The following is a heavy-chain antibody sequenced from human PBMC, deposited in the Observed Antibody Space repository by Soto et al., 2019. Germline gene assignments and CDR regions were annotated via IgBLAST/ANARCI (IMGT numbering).Heavy chain of an antibody. CDR1: GYTFTSYG. D-gene: IGHD3-22*01. CDR2: ISAYNGNT. Sequence: GASVKVSCKASGYTFTSYGISWVRQAPGQGLEWMGWISAYNGNTNYAQKLQGRVTMTTDTSTSTAYMELRSLRSDNTAVYYCARSRVRWSYYDSSGYYSPQGPHDAFDIWGQGTMVTVSS. CDR3: ARSRVRWSYYDSSGYYSPQGPHDAFDI. V-gene: IGHV1-18*01. J-gene: IGHJ3*02.